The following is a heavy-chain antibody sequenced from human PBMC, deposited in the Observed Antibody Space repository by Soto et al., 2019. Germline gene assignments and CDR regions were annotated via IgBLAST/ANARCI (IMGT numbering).Heavy chain of an antibody. CDR3: ARHCSGGGCYYAAFDI. D-gene: IGHD2-15*01. CDR1: GCTLSPSH. Sequence: HNLSLTNTVSGCTLSPSHWRWFRQPPGKGLAWIGYIYYTVTTNYNPSLKSRVTMSGDTSKNQFSLKLTSVTAADTAVYYCARHCSGGGCYYAAFDIWGPGTMVT. V-gene: IGHV4-59*08. CDR2: IYYTVTT. J-gene: IGHJ3*02.